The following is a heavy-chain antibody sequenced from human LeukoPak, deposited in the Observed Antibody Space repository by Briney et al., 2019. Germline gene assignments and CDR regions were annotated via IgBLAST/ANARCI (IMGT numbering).Heavy chain of an antibody. Sequence: GGSLRLSCAASGFTLSSYWLHWVRQPPGKGLVWASSINSDGSTTNYADSVKGRFTISRDNDKNTLYLQMNSLRAEDTAVYYCARDRSGSPDYWGQGTLVTVSS. CDR1: GFTLSSYW. J-gene: IGHJ4*02. D-gene: IGHD1-26*01. CDR3: ARDRSGSPDY. V-gene: IGHV3-74*01. CDR2: INSDGSTT.